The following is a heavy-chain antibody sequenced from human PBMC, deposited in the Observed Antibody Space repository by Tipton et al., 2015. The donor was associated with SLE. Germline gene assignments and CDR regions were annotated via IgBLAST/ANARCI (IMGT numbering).Heavy chain of an antibody. V-gene: IGHV4-34*01. Sequence: TLSLTCAVYGGSFSGYYWSWIRQPPGKGLEWIGEINHSGSTNYNPSLKSRVTISVDTSKNQFSLKLSSVTAADTAVHYCAVGGYYFDYWGQGTLVTVSS. J-gene: IGHJ4*02. CDR1: GGSFSGYY. CDR2: INHSGST. CDR3: AVGGYYFDY.